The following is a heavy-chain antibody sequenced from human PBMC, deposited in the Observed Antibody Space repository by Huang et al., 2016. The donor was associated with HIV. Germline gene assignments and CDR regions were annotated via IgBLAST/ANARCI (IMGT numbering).Heavy chain of an antibody. Sequence: QVQLVQSGAEVKKPGASVKVSCKVSGYTINELSMNWVRQPPGKGLEWMGGCDPEDGETIYAQNFQGSVTMTEDPSTDTAYMELSSLRPEDTAVYYCTTFARGGINPIFDFWGQGTLVTVSS. CDR1: GYTINELS. D-gene: IGHD3-10*01. CDR3: TTFARGGINPIFDF. J-gene: IGHJ4*02. V-gene: IGHV1-24*01. CDR2: CDPEDGET.